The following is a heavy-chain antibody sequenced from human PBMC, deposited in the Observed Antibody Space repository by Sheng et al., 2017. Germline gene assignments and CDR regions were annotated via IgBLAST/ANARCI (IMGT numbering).Heavy chain of an antibody. CDR3: ARDSSGDFWSGRPYWYFDL. CDR2: ISSSSSYI. V-gene: IGHV3-21*01. CDR1: GFTFSSYS. Sequence: EVQLVESGGGLVKPGGSLRLSCAASGFTFSSYSMNWVRQAPGKGLEWVSSISSSSSYIYYADSVKGRFTISRDNAKNSLYLQMNSLRAEDTAVYYCARDSSGDFWSGRPYWYFDLWGRGTLVTVSS. D-gene: IGHD3-3*01. J-gene: IGHJ2*01.